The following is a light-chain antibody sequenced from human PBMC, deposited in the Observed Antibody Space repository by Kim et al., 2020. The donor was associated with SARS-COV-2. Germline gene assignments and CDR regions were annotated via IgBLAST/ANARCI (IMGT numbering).Light chain of an antibody. Sequence: ASVGDRVTITCRESQDIRNNLGWYQQKPGRAPKRLIYGASSLQSGVPSRFSGSGSGTEFTLTSSSGQPEDFATYYCLQHSTYPITCGQGTRLEIK. J-gene: IGKJ5*01. CDR3: LQHSTYPIT. V-gene: IGKV1-17*01. CDR2: GAS. CDR1: QDIRNN.